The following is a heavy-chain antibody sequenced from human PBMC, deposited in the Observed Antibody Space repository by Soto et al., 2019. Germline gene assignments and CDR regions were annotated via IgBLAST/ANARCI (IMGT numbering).Heavy chain of an antibody. CDR1: GFTFSSYS. CDR2: ISSSSSYI. Sequence: EVQLVESGGGLVKPGGSLRLSCAASGFTFSSYSMNWVRQAPGKGLEWVSSISSSSSYIYYADSVKGRFTISGDNAKNSLYLQMNSLRAEDTAVYYCAREQKQFDPLYWGQGTLVTVSS. V-gene: IGHV3-21*01. J-gene: IGHJ4*02. D-gene: IGHD6-6*01. CDR3: AREQKQFDPLY.